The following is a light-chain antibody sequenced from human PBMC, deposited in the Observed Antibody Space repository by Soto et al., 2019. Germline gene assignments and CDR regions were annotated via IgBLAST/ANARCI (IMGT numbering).Light chain of an antibody. J-gene: IGLJ3*02. V-gene: IGLV2-11*01. CDR1: SSDVGGYNF. CDR2: DVS. Sequence: QSALTQPRSVSGSPGQSVTISCSGSSSDVGGYNFVSWYQQHPGKAPKLMIYDVSKRPSGVPGRFSGSKSGNTASLTISGLQAEDEADYYCGSNAGSYTWVFGGGTKLTVL. CDR3: GSNAGSYTWV.